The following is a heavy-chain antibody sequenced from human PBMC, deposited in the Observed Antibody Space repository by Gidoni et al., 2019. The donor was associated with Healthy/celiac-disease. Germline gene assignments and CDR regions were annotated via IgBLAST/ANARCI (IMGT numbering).Heavy chain of an antibody. CDR2: ISGSGGST. D-gene: IGHD3-22*01. Sequence: EVQLFEAVGGLVQPGGSLRLSCAASAFPFSSYAMSWARQAPGTGREWVSAISGSGGSTYYADSVKGRFTISRDNSKNTLYLQMNSLRAEDTAVYYCAKDYYYDSRVFDYWGQGTLVTVSS. V-gene: IGHV3-23*01. CDR3: AKDYYYDSRVFDY. J-gene: IGHJ4*02. CDR1: AFPFSSYA.